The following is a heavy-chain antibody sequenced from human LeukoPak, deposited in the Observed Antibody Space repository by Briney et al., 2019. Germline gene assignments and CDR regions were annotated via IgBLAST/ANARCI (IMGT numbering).Heavy chain of an antibody. J-gene: IGHJ3*02. CDR2: ISGSGGST. V-gene: IGHV3-23*01. CDR1: GFTFSSYA. Sequence: GGSLRLSCAASGFTFSSYAMSWVRQAPGKGLEWVSAISGSGGSTYYADSVKGRFTISRDNSKNTLYLQMNSLRAEDTAVYYCAKDRLLLVGATVFILDAFDIWGQGTMVIVSS. CDR3: AKDRLLLVGATVFILDAFDI. D-gene: IGHD1-26*01.